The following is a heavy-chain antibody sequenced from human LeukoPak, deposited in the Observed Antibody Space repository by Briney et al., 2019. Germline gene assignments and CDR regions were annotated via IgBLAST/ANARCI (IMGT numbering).Heavy chain of an antibody. J-gene: IGHJ6*02. D-gene: IGHD2-2*01. Sequence: PGGSLRLSCAASGFTFSNYWMHWVRQAPGKGLVWVSRINSGGSSTTYADSVKGRFTISRDNAKNTLYLQMNSLRAEDTAVYYCARDLGMTYCSSTTCVSRGLDVWGQGTTVTVSS. CDR3: ARDLGMTYCSSTTCVSRGLDV. CDR1: GFTFSNYW. CDR2: INSGGSST. V-gene: IGHV3-74*03.